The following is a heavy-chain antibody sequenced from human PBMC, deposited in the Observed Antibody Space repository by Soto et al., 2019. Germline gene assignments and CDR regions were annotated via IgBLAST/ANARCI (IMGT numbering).Heavy chain of an antibody. CDR2: ISSSSSYI. Sequence: GSLRLSCAASGFTFSSYSMNWVRQAPGKGLEWVSSISSSSSYIYYADSVKGRFTISRDNAKNSLYLQMNSLRAEDTAVYYCARDEYGDYSPAGHWGQGTLVTVSS. J-gene: IGHJ4*02. CDR1: GFTFSSYS. D-gene: IGHD4-17*01. CDR3: ARDEYGDYSPAGH. V-gene: IGHV3-21*01.